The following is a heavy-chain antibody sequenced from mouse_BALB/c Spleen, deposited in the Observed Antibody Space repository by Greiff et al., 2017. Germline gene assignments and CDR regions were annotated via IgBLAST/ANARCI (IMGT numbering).Heavy chain of an antibody. V-gene: IGHV1-83*01. CDR3: ASADNYSSSRPPMAY. D-gene: IGHD1-3*01. CDR1: GYTFTDYV. Sequence: VQLQESGPELVKPGASVKMSCKASGYTFTDYVIRWVKQRPGQGLEWIGEIYPGSGSTYYNEKFKGKATLTADKSSNTAYMQLSSLTSEDSAVYCFASADNYSSSRPPMAYWGQGTLVTVSA. J-gene: IGHJ3*01. CDR2: IYPGSGST.